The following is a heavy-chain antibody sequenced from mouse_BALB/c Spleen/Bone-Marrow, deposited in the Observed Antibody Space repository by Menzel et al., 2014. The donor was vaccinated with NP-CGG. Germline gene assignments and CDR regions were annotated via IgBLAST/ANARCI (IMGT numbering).Heavy chain of an antibody. V-gene: IGHV5-17*02. Sequence: EVQLVESGGGLVQPGGSRKLSCAASGFTFNNFGMHWVHQAPEKGLEWVAYISSGSNTIYYADTVKGRFTISRDNPKNTLFLQMTSLRSEDAAKYYCARGGSLPGGFAYWGQGTLVTVSA. J-gene: IGHJ3*01. D-gene: IGHD6-2*01. CDR3: ARGGSLPGGFAY. CDR2: ISSGSNTI. CDR1: GFTFNNFG.